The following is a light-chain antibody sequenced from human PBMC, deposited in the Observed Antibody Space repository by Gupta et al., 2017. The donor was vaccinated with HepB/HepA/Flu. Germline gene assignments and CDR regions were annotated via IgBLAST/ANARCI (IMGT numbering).Light chain of an antibody. J-gene: IGKJ4*01. CDR1: QSVSSY. V-gene: IGKV3-11*01. CDR3: QQGSNWPLT. CDR2: DAS. Sequence: EIVLTQSPATLSLSPGERATLSCRASQSVSSYLAWYQQKPGQAPRLLIYDASNRSTGIPARFSGSGSGTDFTLTISSLEPEDFAVYYCQQGSNWPLTFGRGTKVEIK.